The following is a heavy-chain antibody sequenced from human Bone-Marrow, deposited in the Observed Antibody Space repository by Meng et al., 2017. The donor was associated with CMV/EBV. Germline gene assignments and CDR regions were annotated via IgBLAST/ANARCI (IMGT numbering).Heavy chain of an antibody. CDR3: AKDSLWFGELLYEGGGSLLPDY. J-gene: IGHJ4*02. CDR2: IYSGGSST. D-gene: IGHD3-10*01. Sequence: GESLKISCAASGFTFSSYAMSWVRQAPGKGLEWVSVIYSGGSSTYYADSVKGRFTISRENSKKTLYLQMNSLRAEDTAIYYRAKDSLWFGELLYEGGGSLLPDYWGQGTLVTVSS. CDR1: GFTFSSYA. V-gene: IGHV3-23*03.